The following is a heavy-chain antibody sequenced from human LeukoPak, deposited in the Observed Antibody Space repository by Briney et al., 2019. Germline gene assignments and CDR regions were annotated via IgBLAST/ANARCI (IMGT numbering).Heavy chain of an antibody. CDR2: ILHSGST. CDR1: GVSITSDTYY. Sequence: PSETLSLTCAVSGVSITSDTYYWSWIRQPRGKGLEWIGYILHSGSTYHNPSLKSRVTILVDTYKNQFSLKLSSVTAADTAVYFCARTRDFWSAYFDYWGQGILVTVSS. CDR3: ARTRDFWSAYFDY. J-gene: IGHJ4*02. V-gene: IGHV4-30-2*01. D-gene: IGHD3-3*01.